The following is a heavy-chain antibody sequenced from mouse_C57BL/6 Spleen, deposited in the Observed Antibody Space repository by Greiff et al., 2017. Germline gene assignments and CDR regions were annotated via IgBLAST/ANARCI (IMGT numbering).Heavy chain of an antibody. V-gene: IGHV3-8*01. CDR2: ISYSGST. Sequence: EVKLMESGPGLAKPSQTLSLTCSVTGYSITSDYWNWIRKFPGNKLEYMGYISYSGSTYYNPSLKSRISITRDTSKNQYYMQLNSVTTEDTATYYCARYAYGDYYEANYYAMDYWGQGTSVTVAS. CDR1: GYSITSDY. D-gene: IGHD2-3*01. CDR3: ARYAYGDYYEANYYAMDY. J-gene: IGHJ4*01.